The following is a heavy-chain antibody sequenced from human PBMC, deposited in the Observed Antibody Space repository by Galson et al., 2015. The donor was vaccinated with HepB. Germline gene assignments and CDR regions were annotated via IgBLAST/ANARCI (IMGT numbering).Heavy chain of an antibody. Sequence: SLRLSCAASGFTFSSYAMHWVRQAPGKGLEYVSAISSNGGSTYYADSVKGRFTISRDNSKNTLYLQMSSLRAEDTAVYYCVKDQSKSYSSSWLLPSHFDYWGQGTLVTVSS. J-gene: IGHJ4*02. CDR1: GFTFSSYA. V-gene: IGHV3-64D*06. CDR2: ISSNGGST. D-gene: IGHD6-13*01. CDR3: VKDQSKSYSSSWLLPSHFDY.